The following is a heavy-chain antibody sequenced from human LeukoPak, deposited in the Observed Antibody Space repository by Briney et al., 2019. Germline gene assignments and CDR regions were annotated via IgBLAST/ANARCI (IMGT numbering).Heavy chain of an antibody. J-gene: IGHJ6*03. V-gene: IGHV1-2*02. CDR1: GSTFTGYY. Sequence: ASVKVSCKASGSTFTGYYMHCVRQAPGPGLEWMGWINPDTGGTNFARKFQGRVTMTRDTSTSTVYMELSSLRSEDTAVYYCARGPRITLVRGGQWYYYMDVWGKGTTVTISS. CDR2: INPDTGGT. D-gene: IGHD3-10*01. CDR3: ARGPRITLVRGGQWYYYMDV.